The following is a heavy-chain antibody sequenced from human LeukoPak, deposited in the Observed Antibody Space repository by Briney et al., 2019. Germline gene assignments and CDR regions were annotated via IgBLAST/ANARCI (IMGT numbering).Heavy chain of an antibody. V-gene: IGHV4-61*01. D-gene: IGHD4-11*01. J-gene: IGHJ4*02. Sequence: SSETLSPTCTVSGVSVSSGSYYWSWIRQPPGKGLEWIGYIYYSGSTNYNPSLKSRVTISVDTSKNQFSLKLSSVTAADTAVYYCASRYDYSNYIDYWGQGTLVTVSS. CDR2: IYYSGST. CDR3: ASRYDYSNYIDY. CDR1: GVSVSSGSYY.